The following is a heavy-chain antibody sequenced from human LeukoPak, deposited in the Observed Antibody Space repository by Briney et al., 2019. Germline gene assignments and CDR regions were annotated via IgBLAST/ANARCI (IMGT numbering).Heavy chain of an antibody. J-gene: IGHJ4*02. CDR3: VRADSSGYYYLDY. CDR2: IYTRGST. Sequence: SETLSLTCTVSGDSINNHHWSWIRQPPGKGLEWIGFIYTRGSTNYNPSLKSRVTMSGDTSKNQFSLKLSSVTAADTAVYYCVRADSSGYYYLDYWGQGTLVTVSS. D-gene: IGHD3-22*01. CDR1: GDSINNHH. V-gene: IGHV4-4*09.